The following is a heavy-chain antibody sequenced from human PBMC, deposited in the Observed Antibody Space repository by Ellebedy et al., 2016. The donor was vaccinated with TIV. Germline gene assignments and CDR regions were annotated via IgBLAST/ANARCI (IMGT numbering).Heavy chain of an antibody. CDR1: GFTFTSYA. J-gene: IGHJ5*02. CDR3: ARGVGSGWFDP. CDR2: IFSDGNT. V-gene: IGHV3-23*05. D-gene: IGHD2-8*01. Sequence: GESLKISCAASGFTFTSYAMSWVRQAPGKGLEWVSAIFSDGNTYYTDSVKGRFTISRDNSKNTLYLQMNSLRAEDTAAYYCARGVGSGWFDPWGQGTLVTVSS.